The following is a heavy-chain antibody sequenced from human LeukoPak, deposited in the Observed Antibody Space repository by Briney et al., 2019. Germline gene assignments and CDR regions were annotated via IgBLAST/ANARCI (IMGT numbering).Heavy chain of an antibody. CDR2: IWYDGSNK. D-gene: IGHD3-10*01. Sequence: PGRSLRLSCAASGFTFSSYGMHWVRQAPGKGLEWVAVIWYDGSNKYYADSVKGRFTIPRDNSKNTLYLQMNSLRAEDTAVYYCARTIGELNWFDPWGQGTLVTVSS. CDR3: ARTIGELNWFDP. V-gene: IGHV3-33*01. J-gene: IGHJ5*02. CDR1: GFTFSSYG.